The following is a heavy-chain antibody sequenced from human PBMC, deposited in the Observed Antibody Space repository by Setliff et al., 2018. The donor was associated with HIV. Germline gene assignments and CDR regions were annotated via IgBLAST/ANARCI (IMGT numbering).Heavy chain of an antibody. Sequence: SQTLSLTCAIAAGDRLPNNKAAWNWLRQSPSRGLEWLGRTYYKSKWYHDYEDSVESRISITPDTSKNQFYLHLNSVTPDDTAVYYCARSGTSPIQEVMSGWMDSWGLGTLVTVSS. V-gene: IGHV6-1*01. CDR3: ARSGTSPIQEVMSGWMDS. CDR2: TYYKSKWYH. CDR1: AGDRLPNNKAA. D-gene: IGHD1-26*01. J-gene: IGHJ5*01.